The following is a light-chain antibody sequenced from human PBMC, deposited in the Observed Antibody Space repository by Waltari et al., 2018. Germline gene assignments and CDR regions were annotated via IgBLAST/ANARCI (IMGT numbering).Light chain of an antibody. Sequence: DIQLTQSPSSIYAAIGDRVTNTCQASQDISNYLNWYQQKPGKAPSLLIYDASNLETGVPSRFSGSGSGTAFSFTITSLQPEDFATYYCQQYDNLPLTFGGGTKVEI. J-gene: IGKJ4*01. CDR3: QQYDNLPLT. CDR2: DAS. CDR1: QDISNY. V-gene: IGKV1-33*01.